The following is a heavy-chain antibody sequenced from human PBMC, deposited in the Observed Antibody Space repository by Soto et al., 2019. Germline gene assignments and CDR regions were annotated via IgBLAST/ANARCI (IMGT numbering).Heavy chain of an antibody. D-gene: IGHD1-26*01. CDR1: GFTFSRCA. J-gene: IGHJ5*02. CDR2: ISSNGGST. V-gene: IGHV3-64*01. Sequence: EVQLVESGGGLVQPGGSLRLSCAASGFTFSRCAMYWVRQAPGKGLEYVSGISSNGGSTYYANSVKGRFTISRDNSKNTLYLQMGSLRAEDMAVYYCARETQSGWGSYSFDPWGQGTLVTVSS. CDR3: ARETQSGWGSYSFDP.